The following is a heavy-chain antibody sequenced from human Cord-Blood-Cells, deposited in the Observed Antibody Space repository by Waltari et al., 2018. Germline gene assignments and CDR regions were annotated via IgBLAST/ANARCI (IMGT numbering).Heavy chain of an antibody. CDR2: IIPILGIA. CDR3: ARSTRFGGSGSYYNAFDI. Sequence: QVQLVQSGAEVKKPGSSVKVSCKASGGTFSSYAISWVRQAPGQGLEWMGGIIPILGIANYAQKVQGRVTITADESTSTAYRGLSSRRSEDTAVYYCARSTRFGGSGSYYNAFDIWGQGTMVTVSS. D-gene: IGHD3-10*01. V-gene: IGHV1-69*04. J-gene: IGHJ3*02. CDR1: GGTFSSYA.